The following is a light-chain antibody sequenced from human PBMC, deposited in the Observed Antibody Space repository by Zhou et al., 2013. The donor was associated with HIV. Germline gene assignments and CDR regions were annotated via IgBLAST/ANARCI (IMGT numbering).Light chain of an antibody. V-gene: IGKV1-NL1*01. J-gene: IGKJ1*01. CDR3: QQFYSYPPTT. CDR2: GVS. CDR1: RGIGNS. Sequence: DIQMTQSPSSVSASVGDAVTITCRASRGIGNSLAWYQQRAGKAPKLLIYGVSGLQRGVPLRFSGRESGTDYTLTINGLQPEDFATYYCQQFYSYPPTTFGQGTTV.